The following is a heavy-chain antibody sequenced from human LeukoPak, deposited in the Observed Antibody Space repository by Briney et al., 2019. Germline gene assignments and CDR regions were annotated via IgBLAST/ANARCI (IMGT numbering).Heavy chain of an antibody. V-gene: IGHV4-4*07. CDR2: MYSSGST. D-gene: IGHD4-23*01. Sequence: SETLSLTCTVSGGSINSYYWTCIRQSAGKGLEWIGRMYSSGSTNYNPSLKSRVSMSVDTSKNQFSVKLTSVTAADTAVYYCARGGKATVVTMWGQGILVTVSS. J-gene: IGHJ4*02. CDR3: ARGGKATVVTM. CDR1: GGSINSYY.